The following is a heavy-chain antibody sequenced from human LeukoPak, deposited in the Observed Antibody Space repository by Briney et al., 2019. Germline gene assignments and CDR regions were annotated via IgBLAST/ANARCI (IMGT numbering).Heavy chain of an antibody. Sequence: SESLSLTCTVPVGSISSSTYYCGWIRQPPGKGRGWIWCILYSGSTYYNPLLKSRVTISVDTSKNQFSLKLSSVTAADTAVYYCARGGCSSTSCYQGKDAFDIWGQGTMVTVSS. CDR3: ARGGCSSTSCYQGKDAFDI. CDR2: ILYSGST. J-gene: IGHJ3*02. CDR1: VGSISSSTYY. D-gene: IGHD2-2*01. V-gene: IGHV4-39*07.